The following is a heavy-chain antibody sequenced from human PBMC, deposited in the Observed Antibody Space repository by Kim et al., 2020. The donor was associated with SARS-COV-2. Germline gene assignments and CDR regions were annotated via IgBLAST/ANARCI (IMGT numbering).Heavy chain of an antibody. J-gene: IGHJ5*02. CDR1: GGSISSGGYY. CDR3: ARDLDYYGSGRGAWFDP. V-gene: IGHV4-31*03. CDR2: IYYSGST. Sequence: SETLSLTCTVSGGSISSGGYYWSWIRQHPGKGLEWIGYIYYSGSTYYNPSLKSRVTISVDTSKNQFSLKLSSVTAADTAVYYCARDLDYYGSGRGAWFDPWGQGTLVTVSS. D-gene: IGHD3-10*01.